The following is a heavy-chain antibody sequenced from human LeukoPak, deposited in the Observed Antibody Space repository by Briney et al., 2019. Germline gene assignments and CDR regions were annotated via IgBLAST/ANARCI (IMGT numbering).Heavy chain of an antibody. CDR3: ARGSSGWYVDSFDY. D-gene: IGHD6-19*01. J-gene: IGHJ4*02. CDR1: GYTFNNYD. Sequence: ASVKVSCKASGYTFNNYDINWVRQAPGQGLEWLGWISVYSGDTNYSQKLQGRVTMTTDTSTSTAYMELRSLRFGDTAVYYCARGSSGWYVDSFDYWGQGTLVTVSS. CDR2: ISVYSGDT. V-gene: IGHV1-18*01.